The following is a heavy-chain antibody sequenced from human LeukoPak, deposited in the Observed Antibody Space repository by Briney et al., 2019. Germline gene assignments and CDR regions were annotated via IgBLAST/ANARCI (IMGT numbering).Heavy chain of an antibody. CDR2: INHSGST. V-gene: IGHV4-34*01. CDR1: GGSFSGYY. D-gene: IGHD3-3*01. J-gene: IGHJ2*01. Sequence: PSETLSLTCAVYGGSFSGYYWSWIRQPPGKGLEWIGEINHSGSTNYNPSLKSRVTISVDTSKNQFSLQLSSVTAADTAVYYCVRGVDFWSGYPPWYFDLWGRGTLVTVSS. CDR3: VRGVDFWSGYPPWYFDL.